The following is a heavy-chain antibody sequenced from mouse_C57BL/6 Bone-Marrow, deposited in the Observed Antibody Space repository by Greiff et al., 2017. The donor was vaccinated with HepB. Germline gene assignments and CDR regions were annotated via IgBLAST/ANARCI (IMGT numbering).Heavy chain of an antibody. CDR1: GYTFTDYE. V-gene: IGHV1-15*01. CDR3: TRSDYGSSYWYFDV. CDR2: IDPETGGT. D-gene: IGHD1-1*01. J-gene: IGHJ1*03. Sequence: QVQLQQSGAELVRPGASVTLSCKASGYTFTDYEMHWVKQTPVHGLEWIGAIDPETGGTAYNQKFKGKAILTADKSSSTAYMALRSLTSEDSAVYYCTRSDYGSSYWYFDVWGTGTTVTVSS.